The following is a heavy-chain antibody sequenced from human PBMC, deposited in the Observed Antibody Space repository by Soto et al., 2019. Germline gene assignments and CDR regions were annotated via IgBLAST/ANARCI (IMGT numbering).Heavy chain of an antibody. Sequence: GGSLSLSCAAYGFTFSSYGMHWVRQAPGKGLEWVAVIWYDGSNKYYADSVKGRFTTSRDNSKNTLYLQMNSLRAEDTAVYYWARECIVVVTAAFPGMDVWGQGTKVTVSS. CDR3: ARECIVVVTAAFPGMDV. CDR1: GFTFSSYG. V-gene: IGHV3-33*01. J-gene: IGHJ6*02. D-gene: IGHD2-2*01. CDR2: IWYDGSNK.